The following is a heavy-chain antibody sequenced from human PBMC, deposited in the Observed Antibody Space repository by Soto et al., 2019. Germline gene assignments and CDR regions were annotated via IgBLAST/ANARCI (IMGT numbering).Heavy chain of an antibody. D-gene: IGHD2-15*01. CDR2: IHPGDSDI. CDR1: GYFFTTYW. V-gene: IGHV5-51*01. J-gene: IGHJ4*02. Sequence: GESLKISCKVSGYFFTTYWIGWVRQMPGKGLEWMGIIHPGDSDIRYSPSFQGRVTIVADRSISTAYLQWSSLKASDTAMYYCARPYCSGGRCYPNYFDYWGQGTLVTVSS. CDR3: ARPYCSGGRCYPNYFDY.